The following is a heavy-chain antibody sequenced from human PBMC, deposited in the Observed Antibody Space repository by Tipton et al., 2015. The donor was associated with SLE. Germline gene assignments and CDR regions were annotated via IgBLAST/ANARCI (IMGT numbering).Heavy chain of an antibody. CDR1: GGSISSSSYY. J-gene: IGHJ4*02. Sequence: TLSLTCTVSGGSISSSSYYWGWIRQPPGKGLEWIGSIYYSGSTYYNPSLKSRVTVSVDTSKNQFSLKLSSVTAADTAVYYCARGDGSSWVSLVYWGQGTLVTVSS. D-gene: IGHD6-13*01. CDR2: IYYSGST. CDR3: ARGDGSSWVSLVY. V-gene: IGHV4-39*07.